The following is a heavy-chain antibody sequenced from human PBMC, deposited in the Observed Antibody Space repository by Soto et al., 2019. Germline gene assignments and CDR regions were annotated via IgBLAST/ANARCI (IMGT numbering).Heavy chain of an antibody. J-gene: IGHJ6*02. CDR1: GFTFSSYG. CDR3: AKSLQQLVYYYYYYGMDV. D-gene: IGHD6-13*01. V-gene: IGHV3-30*18. CDR2: ISYDGSNK. Sequence: GGSLRLSCAASGFTFSSYGMHWVRQAPGKGLGWVAVISYDGSNKYYADSVKGRFTISRDNSKNTLYLQMNSLRAEDTAVYYCAKSLQQLVYYYYYYGMDVWGQGTTVTVSS.